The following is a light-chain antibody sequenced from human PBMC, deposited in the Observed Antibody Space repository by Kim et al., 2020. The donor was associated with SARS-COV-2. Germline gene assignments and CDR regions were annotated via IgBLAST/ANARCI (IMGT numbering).Light chain of an antibody. V-gene: IGKV1-39*01. J-gene: IGKJ2*01. CDR1: QSISSY. Sequence: ASVGDRVTIPCRASQSISSYLNWYQQKPGKAPKLLIYAASSLQSGVPSRFSGSGSETDFTLTISSLQPEDFATYYCQQSYSTPMYTFGQGTKLEIK. CDR3: QQSYSTPMYT. CDR2: AAS.